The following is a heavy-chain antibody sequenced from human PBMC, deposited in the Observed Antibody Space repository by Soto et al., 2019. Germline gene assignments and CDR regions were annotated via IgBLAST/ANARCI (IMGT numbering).Heavy chain of an antibody. J-gene: IGHJ4*02. CDR3: ARAPMVLSRSYFDS. CDR1: GGSISNFY. V-gene: IGHV4-59*01. D-gene: IGHD2-8*01. CDR2: ISYSGNT. Sequence: AETLSLTCTVSGGSISNFYWIWIRHPPVKGLEWIVYISYSGNTNYNPSLKSRVSISVDTSKNQLSLNLTSVTAADTAVYYCARAPMVLSRSYFDSWGQGTPVTVSS.